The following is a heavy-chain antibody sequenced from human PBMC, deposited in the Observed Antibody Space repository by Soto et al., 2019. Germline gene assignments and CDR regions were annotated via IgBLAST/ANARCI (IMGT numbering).Heavy chain of an antibody. D-gene: IGHD1-1*01. CDR1: GFTFSIYS. Sequence: PGGSLRLSCAASGFTFSIYSMNWVRLAPGKGLEWVSALSPSGDNTYYADSVKGRFTISRDNSKNTLYLQMNSLRAEDTAVYYCAKAGTHSYSDCCGQGTLLAVSS. V-gene: IGHV3-23*01. CDR3: AKAGTHSYSDC. J-gene: IGHJ4*02. CDR2: LSPSGDNT.